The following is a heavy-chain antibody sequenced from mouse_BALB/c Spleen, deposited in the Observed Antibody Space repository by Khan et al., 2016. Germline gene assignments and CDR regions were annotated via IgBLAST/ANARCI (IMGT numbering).Heavy chain of an antibody. Sequence: EVQLQESGPGLVKPSQSLSLTCSVTGYSITSGYYWNWIRQFPGNNLEWMGYISYDGSNNYKPSLKNRISIARDTSKNQFVLMLNSVTTEDTATNYCAGLRRVYAMDYWGQGTSVTVSS. CDR2: ISYDGSN. J-gene: IGHJ4*01. D-gene: IGHD2-4*01. V-gene: IGHV3-6*02. CDR1: GYSITSGYY. CDR3: AGLRRVYAMDY.